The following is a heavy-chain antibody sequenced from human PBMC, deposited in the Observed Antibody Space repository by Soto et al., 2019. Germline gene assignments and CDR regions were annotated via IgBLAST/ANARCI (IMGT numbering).Heavy chain of an antibody. Sequence: EVQLVESGGGLVQPGGSIRLSCVASGFTVTDIYMNWVRQAPGKGLEWVSVIYKDFTDYADFVRGRLSVSTDTSKNALYLQLDNLRAEDTAVYYCARDPRYCSGGSCSIMGNAFDIWGPGAMVTVSS. J-gene: IGHJ3*02. CDR2: IYKDFT. V-gene: IGHV3-66*01. CDR1: GFTVTDIY. D-gene: IGHD2-15*01. CDR3: ARDPRYCSGGSCSIMGNAFDI.